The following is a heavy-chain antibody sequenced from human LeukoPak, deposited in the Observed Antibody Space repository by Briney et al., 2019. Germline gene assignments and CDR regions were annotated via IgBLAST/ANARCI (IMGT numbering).Heavy chain of an antibody. J-gene: IGHJ6*02. V-gene: IGHV1-69*05. CDR2: IIPIFGTA. CDR1: GGTFSSYA. CDR3: ARLSPFRYSFGYYYYYGMDV. D-gene: IGHD3-16*01. Sequence: ASVKVSCKASGGTFSSYAISWVRQAPGQGLEWMGGIIPIFGTANYAQKFQGRVTITTDESTSTAYMELSSLRSEDTAVYYCARLSPFRYSFGYYYYYGMDVWGQGTTVTVSS.